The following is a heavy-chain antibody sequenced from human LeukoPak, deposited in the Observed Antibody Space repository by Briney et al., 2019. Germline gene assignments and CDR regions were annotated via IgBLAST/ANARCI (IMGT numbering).Heavy chain of an antibody. Sequence: PGGSLRLSCAASGFTVSSNYMSWVRQAPGKGLEWVSVIYSGGSTYYADSVKGRFTISRDNSKSTLYLQMNSLRAEDTAVYYCARAPLEYYYGMDVWGKGTTVTVSS. V-gene: IGHV3-53*01. CDR1: GFTVSSNY. CDR3: ARAPLEYYYGMDV. CDR2: IYSGGST. D-gene: IGHD3-3*01. J-gene: IGHJ6*04.